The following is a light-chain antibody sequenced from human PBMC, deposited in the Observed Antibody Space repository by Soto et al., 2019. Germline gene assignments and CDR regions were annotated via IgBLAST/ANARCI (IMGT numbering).Light chain of an antibody. J-gene: IGLJ2*01. CDR3: SSYAGSNNLG. CDR1: NSDIGGYDF. CDR2: EVT. Sequence: QSALTQPPSASGSPGQSVTISCTGSNSDIGGYDFVSWYQQHPGKAPKLMIYEVTKRPSGVPDRFSGSKSGNTASLTVSGLQAEEEADYYCSSYAGSNNLGFGGGTKLTV. V-gene: IGLV2-8*01.